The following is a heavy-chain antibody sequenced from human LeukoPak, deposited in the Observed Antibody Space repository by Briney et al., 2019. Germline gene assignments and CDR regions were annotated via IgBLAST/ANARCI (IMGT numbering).Heavy chain of an antibody. Sequence: GASVKVSCKASGYTFTGYYMHWVRQAPGQGLEWMGWINLNSGGTNYAQKFQGRVTMTRDMSISAAYMELSRLRSDDTAVYYCARGGDFTDNWFDPWGQGTLVIVSS. D-gene: IGHD3-10*01. CDR3: ARGGDFTDNWFDP. J-gene: IGHJ5*02. CDR2: INLNSGGT. CDR1: GYTFTGYY. V-gene: IGHV1-2*02.